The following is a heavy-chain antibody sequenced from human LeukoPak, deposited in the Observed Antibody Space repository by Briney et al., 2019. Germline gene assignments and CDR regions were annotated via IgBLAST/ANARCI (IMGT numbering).Heavy chain of an antibody. J-gene: IGHJ3*02. CDR3: ARLNYYDSSGYAFDI. V-gene: IGHV1-69*04. CDR1: GGTFSSYA. D-gene: IGHD3-22*01. CDR2: IIPILGIA. Sequence: SVKVSCKASGGTFSSYAISWVRQAPGQALEWMGRIIPILGIANYAQKFQGRVTITADKSTSTAYVELSSLRSEDTAVYYCARLNYYDSSGYAFDIWGQGTMVTVSS.